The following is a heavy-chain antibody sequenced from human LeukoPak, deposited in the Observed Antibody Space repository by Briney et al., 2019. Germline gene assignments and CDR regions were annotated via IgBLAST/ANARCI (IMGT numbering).Heavy chain of an antibody. J-gene: IGHJ3*02. V-gene: IGHV4-59*01. CDR1: GFPFSSYV. Sequence: PGGSLRLSCEASGFPFSSYVMSWVRQAPGKGLEWIGYIYHSGSTNYNPSPKSRVTISIDKSKKQFSLKLISVTAADTAIYYCARVGGMTTINNAAFDIWGQGTMVTVSS. CDR2: IYHSGST. CDR3: ARVGGMTTINNAAFDI. D-gene: IGHD5-24*01.